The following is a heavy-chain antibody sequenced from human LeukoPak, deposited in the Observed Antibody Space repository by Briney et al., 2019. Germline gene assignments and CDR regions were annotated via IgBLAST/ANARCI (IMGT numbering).Heavy chain of an antibody. CDR2: ISSSGSTI. Sequence: GGSLRLSCAASGFTFSSYEMNWVRQAPGKGLEWVSYISSSGSTIYYADSVKGRFTISRDNAKNSLYLQMNSLGAEDTAVYYCARDRRHSRSGYYFTSLYYCYYGMDVWGQGTTVTVSS. V-gene: IGHV3-48*03. CDR3: ARDRRHSRSGYYFTSLYYCYYGMDV. CDR1: GFTFSSYE. D-gene: IGHD3-3*01. J-gene: IGHJ6*02.